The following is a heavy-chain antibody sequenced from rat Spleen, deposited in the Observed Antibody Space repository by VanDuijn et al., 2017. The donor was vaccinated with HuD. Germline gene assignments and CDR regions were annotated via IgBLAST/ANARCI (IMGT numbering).Heavy chain of an antibody. CDR3: VRANRESYAHFDY. Sequence: QVQLKESGPGLVQPSQTLSLTCTVAGFSLTSYNVHWVRQPPGKGLEWMGVIWNTGGTRYNSALKSRMSIRKDTSKSQVFLRMNSLQTEDTATYYCVRANRESYAHFDYWGQGVVVTVSS. D-gene: IGHD1-12*01. V-gene: IGHV2-41*01. CDR2: IWNTGGT. J-gene: IGHJ2*01. CDR1: GFSLTSYN.